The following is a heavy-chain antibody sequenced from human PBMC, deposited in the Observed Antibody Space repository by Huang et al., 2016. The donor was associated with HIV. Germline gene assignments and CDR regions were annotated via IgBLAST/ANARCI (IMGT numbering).Heavy chain of an antibody. CDR2: VKSRADGGTT. Sequence: VRQAPGKGLEWVGRVKSRADGGTTDYAAPVKGRFTISRDDSKNTLYLQLNSLKTEDTAIYYCSTEVRAFYDILATGGPYWGSGTLVTVSS. V-gene: IGHV3-15*01. D-gene: IGHD3-9*01. J-gene: IGHJ4*02. CDR3: STEVRAFYDILATGGPY.